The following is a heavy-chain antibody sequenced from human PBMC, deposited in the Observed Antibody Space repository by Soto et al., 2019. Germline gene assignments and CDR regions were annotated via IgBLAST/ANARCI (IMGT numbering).Heavy chain of an antibody. CDR3: AKRFMPGTASPGNYFDY. CDR2: ITFGGTT. J-gene: IGHJ4*02. CDR1: GSIFTGYG. D-gene: IGHD2-21*02. V-gene: IGHV3-23*01. Sequence: QPGGSLRLSCAASGSIFTGYGMHWVRQAPGKGLEWVSTITFGGTTYYADSVKGRFTISRDNSKNTLYLQMNSLRAEDTAIYYCAKRFMPGTASPGNYFDYWGQGTLVNVSS.